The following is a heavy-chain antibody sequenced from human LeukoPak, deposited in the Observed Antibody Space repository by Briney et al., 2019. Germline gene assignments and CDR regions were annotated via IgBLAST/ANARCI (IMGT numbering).Heavy chain of an antibody. Sequence: SETLSLTCAVYGGSFSGYYWTWLRQPPGKGLEWIGEINHSRSTKYSPSLKSRVTISVDTSKNQFSLKLSSVTAADTAVYYCARRVGRWFGERAYYYNYMDVWDKGTPVTISS. V-gene: IGHV4-34*01. CDR1: GGSFSGYY. J-gene: IGHJ6*03. D-gene: IGHD3-10*01. CDR3: ARRVGRWFGERAYYYNYMDV. CDR2: INHSRST.